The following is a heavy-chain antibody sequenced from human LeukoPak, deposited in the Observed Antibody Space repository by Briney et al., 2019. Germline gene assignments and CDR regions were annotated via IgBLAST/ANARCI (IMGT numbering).Heavy chain of an antibody. V-gene: IGHV1-69*06. CDR1: GYTFTSYG. J-gene: IGHJ4*02. D-gene: IGHD3-22*01. Sequence: ASVKVSCKASGYTFTSYGISWVRQAPGQGPEWMGGIIPIFGTANYAQKFQGRVTITADKSTSTAYMELSSLRSEDTAVYYCAGGSYYDSSGYAFDYWGQGTLVTVSS. CDR2: IIPIFGTA. CDR3: AGGSYYDSSGYAFDY.